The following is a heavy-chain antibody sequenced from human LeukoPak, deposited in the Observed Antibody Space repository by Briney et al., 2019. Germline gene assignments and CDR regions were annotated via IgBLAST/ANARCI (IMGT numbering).Heavy chain of an antibody. CDR3: ARVRYYGSGEEFDP. Sequence: SQTLSLTCTVSGGSISSGGYLWGWIRQHPGKGLEWIGYIYHGGSTYYSPSLESRVIISVDTSKNKFSLKLTSVTAADTAVYYCARVRYYGSGEEFDPWGQGTLVTVPS. J-gene: IGHJ5*02. V-gene: IGHV4-31*03. CDR2: IYHGGST. D-gene: IGHD3-10*01. CDR1: GGSISSGGYL.